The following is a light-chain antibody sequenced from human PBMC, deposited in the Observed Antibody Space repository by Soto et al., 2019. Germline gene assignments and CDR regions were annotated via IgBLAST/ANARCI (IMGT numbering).Light chain of an antibody. CDR3: SSFASSNTSV. CDR2: AAT. Sequence: QSALTQPASASGSPGQSVTISCTGTSSDVGAYNSVSWYQQHAGKAPKLVIYAATKRPSGVPDRFSGSKSANAASLTVSGHQAEDEADYYCSSFASSNTSVFGGGTKLTVL. CDR1: SSDVGAYNS. V-gene: IGLV2-8*01. J-gene: IGLJ3*02.